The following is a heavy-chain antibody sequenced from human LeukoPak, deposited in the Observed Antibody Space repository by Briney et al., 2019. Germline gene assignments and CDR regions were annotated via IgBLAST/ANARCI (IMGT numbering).Heavy chain of an antibody. V-gene: IGHV1-69*01. Sequence: ASVKVSCKASGGTFSSYAISWVRQAPGQRLEWMGGIIPIIGTANYAQKFQGRVTITADESTSTAYMELSSLRSEDTAVYYCATPPRYCSSTSCENPYYYYMDVWGKGTTVTISS. CDR3: ATPPRYCSSTSCENPYYYYMDV. D-gene: IGHD2-2*01. J-gene: IGHJ6*03. CDR2: IIPIIGTA. CDR1: GGTFSSYA.